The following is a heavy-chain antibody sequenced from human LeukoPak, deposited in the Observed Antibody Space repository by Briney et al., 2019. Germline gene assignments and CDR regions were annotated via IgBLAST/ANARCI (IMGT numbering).Heavy chain of an antibody. CDR2: IYYSVST. CDR3: ARSFGGYDGSGSLFDY. CDR1: GGSISSSSYY. J-gene: IGHJ4*02. Sequence: TSETLSLTCTVSGGSISSSSYYWGWFRQPPGKGLEWIGSIYYSVSTYYNPSLKNRVTISVDTSINQFSLKLSSVTAADTAVYYCARSFGGYDGSGSLFDYWGQGTLVTVSS. V-gene: IGHV4-39*01. D-gene: IGHD3-10*01.